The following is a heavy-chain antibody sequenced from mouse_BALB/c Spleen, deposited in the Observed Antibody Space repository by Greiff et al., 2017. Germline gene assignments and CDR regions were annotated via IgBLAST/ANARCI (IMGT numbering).Heavy chain of an antibody. Sequence: EVKVVESGGGLVQPGGSLKLSCAASGFTFSSYTMSWVRQTPEKRLEWVAYISNGGGSTYYPDTVKGRFTISRDNAKNTLYLQMSSLKSEDTAMYYCARHRGFAYWGQGTLVTVSA. J-gene: IGHJ3*01. CDR1: GFTFSSYT. V-gene: IGHV5-12-2*01. CDR2: ISNGGGST. CDR3: ARHRGFAY.